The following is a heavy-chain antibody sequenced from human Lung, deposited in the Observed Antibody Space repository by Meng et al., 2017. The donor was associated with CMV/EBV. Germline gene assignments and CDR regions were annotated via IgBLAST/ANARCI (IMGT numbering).Heavy chain of an antibody. CDR2: IYSGDDST. V-gene: IGHV3-23*03. Sequence: GESXKISXAASGFTFSTFAMSWVRQAPGKGLQWVSVIYSGDDSTYYADSVKGRFTISRDNSKNMLYLQMNSLRAEDSAVYFCAKGKWGGYYYYYGMDVWGRGTTVTVSS. CDR1: GFTFSTFA. J-gene: IGHJ6*02. CDR3: AKGKWGGYYYYYGMDV. D-gene: IGHD1-26*01.